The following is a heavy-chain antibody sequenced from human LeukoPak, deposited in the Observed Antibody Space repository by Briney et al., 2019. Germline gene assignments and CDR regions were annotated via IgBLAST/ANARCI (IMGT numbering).Heavy chain of an antibody. CDR3: ARRSSSGSGFDY. Sequence: GGSLRLSCAASGFTFDHYGLTWVRQAPGKGLEWLPGINWNGDTTIYADSVKGRLTISRDNAKSSPYLQMDSLRVEDTALYYCARRSSSGSGFDYWGQGTLVTVSS. V-gene: IGHV3-20*04. J-gene: IGHJ4*02. CDR2: INWNGDTT. CDR1: GFTFDHYG. D-gene: IGHD6-6*01.